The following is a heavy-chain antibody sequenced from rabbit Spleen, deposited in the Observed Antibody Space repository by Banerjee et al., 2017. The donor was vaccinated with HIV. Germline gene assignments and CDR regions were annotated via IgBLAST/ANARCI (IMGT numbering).Heavy chain of an antibody. Sequence: QSLEESGGDLVKPGASLTLTCTASGFSFSSDYYICWVRQAPGKGLEWIACIYGGDVHSTAYASWAKGRFTISKTSSTTVTLQMTRLTAADTATYFCARDLDGVIGWNFGWWGQGTLVTVS. CDR1: GFSFSSDYY. CDR3: ARDLDGVIGWNFGW. CDR2: IYGGDVHST. J-gene: IGHJ3*01. V-gene: IGHV1S40*01. D-gene: IGHD4-1*01.